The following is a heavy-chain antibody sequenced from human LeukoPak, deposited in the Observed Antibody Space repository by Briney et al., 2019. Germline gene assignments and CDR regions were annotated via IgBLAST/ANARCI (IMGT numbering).Heavy chain of an antibody. J-gene: IGHJ3*01. CDR3: ARVFWGQLHAFDF. CDR2: IHSSGRT. Sequence: PSETLSLTCTVSGGSTSSHYRSWIRQPPGKGLEWIGYIHSSGRTNYNPSLKSRVTISIDTSKNQFSLNLSSVTAADTAVYYCARVFWGQLHAFDFWGQGTMVTVSS. V-gene: IGHV4-59*11. CDR1: GGSTSSHY. D-gene: IGHD3-16*01.